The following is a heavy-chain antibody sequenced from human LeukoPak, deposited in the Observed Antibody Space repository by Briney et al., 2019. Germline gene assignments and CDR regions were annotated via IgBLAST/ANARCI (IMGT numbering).Heavy chain of an antibody. V-gene: IGHV3-23*01. Sequence: GGSLRLSCAPSGFTLSTYAMSWVRQAPGKGLEWVSGISGSGGSTYYTDSVKGRFTISRDNSKNTLYLQMSSLRAEDTAVYYCAKDVIESSSAGGYYFDYWGRGTLVTVSS. D-gene: IGHD6-13*01. J-gene: IGHJ4*02. CDR2: ISGSGGST. CDR3: AKDVIESSSAGGYYFDY. CDR1: GFTLSTYA.